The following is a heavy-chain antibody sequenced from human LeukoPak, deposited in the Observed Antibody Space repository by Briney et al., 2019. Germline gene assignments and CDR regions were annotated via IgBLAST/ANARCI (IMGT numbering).Heavy chain of an antibody. CDR2: IYYSGSN. CDR3: AGCSGGSPIDAFHI. V-gene: IGHV4-31*03. CDR1: GGSINSGAYY. D-gene: IGHD2-15*01. Sequence: SETLSLTCTVSGGSINSGAYYWSWIRQHPGKGLEWIGCIYYSGSNYYNPSLKSRVTISVDTSKNQFSLKLSSVTAADTAVYYCAGCSGGSPIDAFHIWGQGTMVTVSS. J-gene: IGHJ3*02.